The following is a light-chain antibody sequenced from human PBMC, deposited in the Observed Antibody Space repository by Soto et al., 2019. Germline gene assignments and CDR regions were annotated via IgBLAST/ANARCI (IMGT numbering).Light chain of an antibody. V-gene: IGKV1-5*01. J-gene: IGKJ2*01. CDR1: QRINNW. Sequence: DIQMTQSPSTLSASVGDRVTITCRASQRINNWLAWYQQKPGKAPKFLMFDASTLETGVPSRFSGSGSGTEFTLTISSLQPDDLATYFCQQYHTYPYTFGQGTKLAIK. CDR2: DAS. CDR3: QQYHTYPYT.